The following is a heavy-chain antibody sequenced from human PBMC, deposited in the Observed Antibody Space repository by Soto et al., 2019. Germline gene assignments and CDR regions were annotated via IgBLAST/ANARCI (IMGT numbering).Heavy chain of an antibody. J-gene: IGHJ5*02. Sequence: SETLSLTCAVYGGSFSGYYWSWIRQPPGKGLEWIGEINHSGSTNYNPSLKSRVTISVDTSKNQFSLKLSSVTAADTAVYYCARDLPDYDILTGPWGQGTLVTVPQ. V-gene: IGHV4-34*01. CDR2: INHSGST. CDR1: GGSFSGYY. D-gene: IGHD3-9*01. CDR3: ARDLPDYDILTGP.